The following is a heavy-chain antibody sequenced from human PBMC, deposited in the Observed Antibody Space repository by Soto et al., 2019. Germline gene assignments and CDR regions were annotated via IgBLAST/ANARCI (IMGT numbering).Heavy chain of an antibody. D-gene: IGHD5-12*01. CDR3: ASLEMATLAGTDV. CDR1: GGSISSYY. Sequence: SETLSLTCTVSGGSISSYYWSWIRQPPGKGLEWIGYIYYSGSTNYNPSLKSRVTISVDTSKNQFSLKLSSVTAADTAVYYCASLEMATLAGTDVWGQGTTVTVSS. J-gene: IGHJ6*02. V-gene: IGHV4-59*01. CDR2: IYYSGST.